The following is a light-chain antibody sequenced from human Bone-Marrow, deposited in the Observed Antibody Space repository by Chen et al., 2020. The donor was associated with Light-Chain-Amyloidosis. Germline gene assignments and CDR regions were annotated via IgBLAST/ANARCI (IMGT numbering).Light chain of an antibody. CDR2: DDS. J-gene: IGLJ3*02. Sequence: SYVLTQPSSVSVPPGQTDTIARGGNNIGSTSVHWYQQTPGQAPLLVVYDDSDRPSGISARLAGSNSGNTATLTSSGVEAGDEADYYCQVWSRSSDRPVFGGGTKLTVL. V-gene: IGLV3-21*02. CDR3: QVWSRSSDRPV. CDR1: NIGSTS.